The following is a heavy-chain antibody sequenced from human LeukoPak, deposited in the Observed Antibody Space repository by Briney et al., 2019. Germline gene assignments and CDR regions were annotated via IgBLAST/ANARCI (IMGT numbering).Heavy chain of an antibody. J-gene: IGHJ5*02. CDR3: ARRDCVGDCYSNWFDP. V-gene: IGHV3-66*04. D-gene: IGHD2-21*02. CDR2: IYSGGTT. CDR1: GFTVSSNY. Sequence: PGGSLRLSCATSGFTVSSNYMSWVRQAPGKGLEWVSGIYSGGTTYYADSVKGRFTISRDNSKNTLYLQMNSPRAEDTAVYYCARRDCVGDCYSNWFDPWGQGTLVTVSS.